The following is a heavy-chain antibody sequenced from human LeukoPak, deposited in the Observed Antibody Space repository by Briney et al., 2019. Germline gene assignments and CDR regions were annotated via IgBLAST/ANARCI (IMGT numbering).Heavy chain of an antibody. CDR3: ARDLIDYYDSSGYYHRTYYFDY. V-gene: IGHV4-38-2*02. J-gene: IGHJ4*02. D-gene: IGHD3-22*01. CDR1: GYSISSGYY. CDR2: IYHSGST. Sequence: SETLSLTCTVSGYSISSGYYWGWIRQPPGKGLEWIGSIYHSGSTYYNPSLKSRVTISVDTSKNQFSLKLSSVTAADTAVYYCARDLIDYYDSSGYYHRTYYFDYWGQGTLVTVSS.